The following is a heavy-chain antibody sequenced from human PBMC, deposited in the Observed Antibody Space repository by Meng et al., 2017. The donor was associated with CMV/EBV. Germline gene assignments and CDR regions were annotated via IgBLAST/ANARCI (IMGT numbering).Heavy chain of an antibody. CDR1: GGTFSSYA. CDR3: ARDGGVGAGGYDYYGMDA. J-gene: IGHJ6*02. CDR2: IIPILGIA. D-gene: IGHD1-26*01. V-gene: IGHV1-69*10. Sequence: SSVPVSFQASGGTFSSYAISWVRQAPGQGLEWMGGIIPILGIANYAQKFQGRVTITADKSTSTAYMELSSLRSEDTAVYYCARDGGVGAGGYDYYGMDAWGQGTTVTVSS.